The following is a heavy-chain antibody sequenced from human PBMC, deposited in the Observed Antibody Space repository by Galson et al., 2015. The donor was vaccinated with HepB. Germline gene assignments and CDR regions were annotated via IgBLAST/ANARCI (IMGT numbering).Heavy chain of an antibody. CDR2: ISSSSKYI. CDR1: GFTFSTYS. CDR3: ARDKEAAPQGVCFDY. J-gene: IGHJ4*02. V-gene: IGHV3-21*01. Sequence: SLRLSCAPSGFTFSTYSMNWVRQAPGKGLEWVSSISSSSKYIYYADSVKGRFTIPRDNAKNSLYLQMNSLRAEDTAVYYCARDKEAAPQGVCFDYWGQGTLVTVSS.